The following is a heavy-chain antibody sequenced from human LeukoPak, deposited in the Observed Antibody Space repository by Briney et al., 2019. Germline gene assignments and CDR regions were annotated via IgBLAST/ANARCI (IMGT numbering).Heavy chain of an antibody. D-gene: IGHD2-8*02. J-gene: IGHJ4*02. CDR3: ATYRQVLLPFES. V-gene: IGHV3-9*01. Sequence: PGRSLRLSCAASGFTFDDYGMHWVRQAPGKGLEWVSGISWNSGSIDYADSVKGRFTISRDNSKSTLSLQMNSLRAEDTAIYYCATYRQVLLPFESWGQGTLVTVSS. CDR1: GFTFDDYG. CDR2: ISWNSGSI.